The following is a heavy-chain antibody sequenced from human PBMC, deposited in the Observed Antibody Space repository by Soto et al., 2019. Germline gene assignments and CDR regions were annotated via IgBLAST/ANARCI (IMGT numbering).Heavy chain of an antibody. CDR2: IGPSDSYT. CDR3: ARRAVAMPAAYDF. Sequence: SLEISCTASGYSFTTYWIAWVRHLPGKGLEWMGRIGPSDSYTNYNPSFRGHVTISVDNSVNTAYLQWDSLKASDTAIYYCARRAVAMPAAYDFWGPGTLVPVSS. CDR1: GYSFTTYW. J-gene: IGHJ4*02. D-gene: IGHD2-2*01. V-gene: IGHV5-10-1*01.